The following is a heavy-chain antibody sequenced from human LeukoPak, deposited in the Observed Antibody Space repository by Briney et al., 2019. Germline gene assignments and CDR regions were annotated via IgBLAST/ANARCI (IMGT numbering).Heavy chain of an antibody. CDR2: INHSGST. CDR1: GGSFSGYY. CDR3: ARVLYYDYVWGSYRSPRNWFDP. D-gene: IGHD3-16*02. V-gene: IGHV4-34*01. Sequence: PSETLSLTCAVYGGSFSGYYWSWIRQPPGRGREWIGEINHSGSTNYNPSLKSRVTISVDTSKNQFSLKLSSVTAADTAVYYCARVLYYDYVWGSYRSPRNWFDPWGQGTLVTVSS. J-gene: IGHJ5*02.